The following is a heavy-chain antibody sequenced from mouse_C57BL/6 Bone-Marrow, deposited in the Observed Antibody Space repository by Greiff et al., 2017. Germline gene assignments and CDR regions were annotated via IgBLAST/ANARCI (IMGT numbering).Heavy chain of an antibody. CDR1: GYTFTSYW. Sequence: VQLQQPGAELVRPGSSVKLSCKASGYTFTSYWMHWVKQRPIQGLEWIGNIDPSDSETHYNQKFKDKATLTVDKSSSTAYMQLSSLTSEDSAVYYCARVSSGYYAMDYWGQGTSVTVSS. V-gene: IGHV1-52*01. J-gene: IGHJ4*01. CDR2: IDPSDSET. D-gene: IGHD3-2*02. CDR3: ARVSSGYYAMDY.